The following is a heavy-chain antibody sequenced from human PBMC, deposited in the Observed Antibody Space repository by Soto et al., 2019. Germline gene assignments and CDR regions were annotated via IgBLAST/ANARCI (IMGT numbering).Heavy chain of an antibody. CDR1: GFTFSTYT. CDR2: FYGGGSTST. V-gene: IGHV3-23*01. D-gene: IGHD3-3*01. CDR3: PKDRHPDGIWSFDC. Sequence: QLLESGGNLVQPGGSLRLSCAAAGFTFSTYTMSWVRQAPGKGPEWVAGFYGGGSTSTFYADSVKGRFTISRDNSKNMLFLQMKSLRAEDTAVYYGPKDRHPDGIWSFDCWGRGPLVTVSS. J-gene: IGHJ4*02.